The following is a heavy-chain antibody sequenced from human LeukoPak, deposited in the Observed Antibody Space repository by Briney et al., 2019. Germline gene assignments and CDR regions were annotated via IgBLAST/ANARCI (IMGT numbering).Heavy chain of an antibody. CDR1: GGSISSGDYY. CDR3: ARGGGYYGDAFDI. CDR2: IYYSGST. D-gene: IGHD3-22*01. Sequence: SETLSLTCTVSGGSISSGDYYWSWIRQPPGKGLEWIGYIYYSGSTYYNPSLKSRVTISIDTSKNQFSLKLSSVTAADTAVYYCARGGGYYGDAFDIWGQGTMVTVSS. V-gene: IGHV4-30-4*08. J-gene: IGHJ3*02.